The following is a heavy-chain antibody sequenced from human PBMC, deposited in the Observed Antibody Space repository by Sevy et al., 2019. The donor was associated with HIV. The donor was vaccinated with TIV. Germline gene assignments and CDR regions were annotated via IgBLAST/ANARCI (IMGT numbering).Heavy chain of an antibody. CDR1: GYSFTTYG. Sequence: ASVKVSCKASGYSFTTYGISWVRQAPGQGLEWMGWISAYNGNTNYAQKLQGRVTMTTDTSISTANMELRSLRSDDTATAYCARRGKGVATREVDYWGQGTMVTVSS. CDR3: ARRGKGVATREVDY. V-gene: IGHV1-18*01. CDR2: ISAYNGNT. D-gene: IGHD5-12*01. J-gene: IGHJ4*02.